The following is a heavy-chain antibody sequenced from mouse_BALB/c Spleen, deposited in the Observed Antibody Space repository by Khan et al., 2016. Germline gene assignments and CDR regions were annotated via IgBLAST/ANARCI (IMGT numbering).Heavy chain of an antibody. CDR1: GYTFTSFW. CDR2: IYPGNSDT. V-gene: IGHV1-5*01. Sequence: VQLQQSGTVLARPGASVKMSCKASGYTFTSFWMHWVKQRPGPGLEWIGAIYPGNSDTSYNQKLKGKAKLTEVTSTSTAYMELSSLTKEDSAVYYCTRWGGNYPPYAMDYWGQRTSVTVSA. D-gene: IGHD2-1*01. CDR3: TRWGGNYPPYAMDY. J-gene: IGHJ4*01.